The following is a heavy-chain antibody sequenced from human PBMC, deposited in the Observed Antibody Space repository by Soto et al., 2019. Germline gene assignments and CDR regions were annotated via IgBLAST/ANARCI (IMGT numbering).Heavy chain of an antibody. CDR1: GGSINSGGYS. CDR3: ARGIAATGPYWYFDL. V-gene: IGHV4-30-2*01. J-gene: IGHJ2*01. CDR2: MYHSGST. Sequence: QLQLQESGSGLVKPSQTLSLTCVVSGGSINSGGYSWSWIRQPPGKGLECIVFMYHSGSTYYNPSLRSRVTISVDRAKNQFSLNLTSVTAADTAVYFCARGIAATGPYWYFDLWGRGTLVTVSS. D-gene: IGHD6-13*01.